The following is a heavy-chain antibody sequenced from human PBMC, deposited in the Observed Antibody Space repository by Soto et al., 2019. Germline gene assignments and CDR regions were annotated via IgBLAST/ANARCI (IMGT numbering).Heavy chain of an antibody. Sequence: GGSLRLSCTASGFTFNRHAMTWIRRAPGKGLEWISYISGNGEIIQYAASARGRFTISRDNAENSVYLEMDSLRAEDTALYYCARDVDADFRTDFDYWGRGTLVTVSS. D-gene: IGHD4-17*01. V-gene: IGHV3-11*01. J-gene: IGHJ4*02. CDR3: ARDVDADFRTDFDY. CDR2: ISGNGEII. CDR1: GFTFNRHA.